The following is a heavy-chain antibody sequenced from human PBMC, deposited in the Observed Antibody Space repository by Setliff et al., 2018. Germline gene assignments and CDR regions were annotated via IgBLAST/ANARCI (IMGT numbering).Heavy chain of an antibody. Sequence: GGSLRLSCAASGFSFSNHDMNWVRQAPGKGLEWVSYISLSSRTIYYADSVRGRFTISRDNAKNSLYLQMNSLRAEDTAVYYCARGPWKHSAYYYYYYMDVWGKGTTVTVSS. V-gene: IGHV3-48*01. D-gene: IGHD1-1*01. CDR1: GFSFSNHD. J-gene: IGHJ6*03. CDR3: ARGPWKHSAYYYYYYMDV. CDR2: ISLSSRTI.